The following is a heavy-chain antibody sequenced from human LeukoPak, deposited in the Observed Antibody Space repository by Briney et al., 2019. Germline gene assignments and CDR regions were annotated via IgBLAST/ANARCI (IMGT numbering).Heavy chain of an antibody. CDR1: GGSISSGDYY. D-gene: IGHD6-19*01. V-gene: IGHV4-30-4*01. J-gene: IGHJ4*02. Sequence: PSETLSLTCTVSGGSISSGDYYWSWIRQPPGKGLEWIGYIYYSGSTYYNPSLKSRVTISVDTSKNQFSLKLSSVTAADTAVYYCAGAASSGWYGACFDYWGQGTLVIVSS. CDR3: AGAASSGWYGACFDY. CDR2: IYYSGST.